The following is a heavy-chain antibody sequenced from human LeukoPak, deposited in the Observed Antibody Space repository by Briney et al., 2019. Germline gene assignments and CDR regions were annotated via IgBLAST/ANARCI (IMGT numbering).Heavy chain of an antibody. D-gene: IGHD3-3*01. CDR3: ARAQRLMYDFWSGYSNWFDP. CDR1: GYTFTSYA. V-gene: IGHV7-4-1*02. CDR2: INTNTGNP. J-gene: IGHJ5*02. Sequence: ASVKVSCKASGYTFTSYAMNWVRQAPGQGLEWMGWINTNTGNPTYAQGFTGRFVFSLDTSVSTAYLQISSLKAEDTAVYYCARAQRLMYDFWSGYSNWFDPWGQGTLVTVSS.